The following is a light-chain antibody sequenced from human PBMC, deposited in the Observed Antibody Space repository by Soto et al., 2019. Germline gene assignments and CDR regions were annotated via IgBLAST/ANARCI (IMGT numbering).Light chain of an antibody. CDR1: SSDVGGYNY. CDR2: DVS. CDR3: CSYTVATTRDGRV. J-gene: IGLJ3*02. V-gene: IGLV2-14*01. Sequence: ALTQPASVSGSPGQSITISCTGTSSDVGGYNYVSWYQQHPGKAPEVIIYDVSYRPSGVSNRFSGSKSGNTASLTISGLQAEDEADYYCCSYTVATTRDGRVFGGGTKLTVL.